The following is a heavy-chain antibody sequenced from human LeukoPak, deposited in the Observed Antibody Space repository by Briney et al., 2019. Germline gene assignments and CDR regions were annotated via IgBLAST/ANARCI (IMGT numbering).Heavy chain of an antibody. CDR1: GGTFISYA. Sequence: GASVKVSCKASGGTFISYAISWVRQAPGQGLEWMGGIIPIFGTANYAQKFQGRVTITADESTSTAYMELSSLRSEDTAVYYCAREGAVAGDDHYYYGMDVWGQGTTVTVSS. D-gene: IGHD6-19*01. CDR2: IIPIFGTA. J-gene: IGHJ6*02. CDR3: AREGAVAGDDHYYYGMDV. V-gene: IGHV1-69*13.